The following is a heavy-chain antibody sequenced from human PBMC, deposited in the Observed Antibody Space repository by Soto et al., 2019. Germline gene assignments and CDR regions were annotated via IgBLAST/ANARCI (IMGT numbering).Heavy chain of an antibody. V-gene: IGHV3-11*04. CDR2: ISSSGSTI. CDR3: AKDGDYYDSSGYYVIDY. J-gene: IGHJ4*02. Sequence: GGSLSLSCAASGFTFSDYYMSWIRQAPGKGLEWVSYISSSGSTIYYADSVKGRFTISRDNSKNTLYLQMNSLRAEDTAVYYCAKDGDYYDSSGYYVIDYWGQGTLVTVSS. CDR1: GFTFSDYY. D-gene: IGHD3-22*01.